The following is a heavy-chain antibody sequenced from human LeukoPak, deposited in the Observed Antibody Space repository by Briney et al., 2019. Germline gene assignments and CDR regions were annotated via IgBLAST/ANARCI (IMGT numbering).Heavy chain of an antibody. CDR1: GGSISSYY. D-gene: IGHD3-3*01. CDR3: ARVLYYDFWSGPYYFDY. J-gene: IGHJ4*02. V-gene: IGHV4-59*01. CDR2: IYYSGST. Sequence: SETLSLTCTVSGGSISSYYWSWIRQPPGKGLEWIGYIYYSGSTNYYPSLKSRVTISVDTSKNQFSLKLSSVTAADTAVYYCARVLYYDFWSGPYYFDYWGQGTLVTVSS.